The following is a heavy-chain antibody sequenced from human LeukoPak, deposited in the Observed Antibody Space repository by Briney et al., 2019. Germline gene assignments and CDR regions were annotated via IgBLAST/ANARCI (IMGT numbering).Heavy chain of an antibody. CDR2: ISGSGGST. D-gene: IGHD3-22*01. J-gene: IGHJ4*02. Sequence: GGSLRLSCAASGFTFSSYAMSWVRQAPGKGLEWVSAISGSGGSTYYADSVKGRFTISRDNSKNTLYLQMNSLRAEDTAVYYCAKEFYDSSGYYLNADYWGQGTLVTVSS. V-gene: IGHV3-23*01. CDR1: GFTFSSYA. CDR3: AKEFYDSSGYYLNADY.